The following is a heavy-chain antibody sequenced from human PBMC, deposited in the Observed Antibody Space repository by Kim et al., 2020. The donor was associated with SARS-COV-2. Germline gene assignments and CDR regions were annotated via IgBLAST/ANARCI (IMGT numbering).Heavy chain of an antibody. V-gene: IGHV1-69*13. D-gene: IGHD1-7*01. CDR3: ASLVGTTNYYYYGMDV. Sequence: SVKVSCKASGGTFSSYAISWVRQAPGQGLEWMGGIIPIFGTANYAQKFQGRVTITADESTSTAYMELSSLRSEDTAVYYCASLVGTTNYYYYGMDVWGQGTTVTVSS. CDR1: GGTFSSYA. CDR2: IIPIFGTA. J-gene: IGHJ6*02.